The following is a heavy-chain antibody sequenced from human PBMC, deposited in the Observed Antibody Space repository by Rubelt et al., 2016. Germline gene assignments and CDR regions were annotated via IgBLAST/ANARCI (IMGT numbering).Heavy chain of an antibody. D-gene: IGHD6-19*01. CDR2: IDWDDDK. J-gene: IGHJ4*02. CDR3: ARRAVAGTGLDY. CDR1: GFSLTTSGMC. V-gene: IGHV2-70*01. Sequence: QVTLRESGPALVKPTQTLTLTCTFSGFSLTTSGMCVSWIRQPPRKALEWLALIDWDDDKYYSTSLKTRLIISNDTSKSQVVSTMTNMGPVDTATYYWARRAVAGTGLDYWGQGTRVTVSS.